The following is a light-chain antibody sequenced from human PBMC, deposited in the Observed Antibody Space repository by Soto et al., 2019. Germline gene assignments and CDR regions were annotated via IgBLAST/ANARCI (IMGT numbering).Light chain of an antibody. CDR2: EVS. CDR1: SSDIGGYNY. J-gene: IGLJ3*02. Sequence: QSALTQPASVSGSPGQSITISCTGTSSDIGGYNYVSWYQQHPGKAPKLTISEVSNRPSGVSNRFSGSKSGNTASLTISGLQAEDEADYYCISYTSSSTWVFGGGTKLTVL. V-gene: IGLV2-14*01. CDR3: ISYTSSSTWV.